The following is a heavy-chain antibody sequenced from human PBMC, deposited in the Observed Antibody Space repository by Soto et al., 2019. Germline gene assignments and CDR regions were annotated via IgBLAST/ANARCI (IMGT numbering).Heavy chain of an antibody. D-gene: IGHD3-3*02. CDR1: GYTFTHYY. Sequence: QVQLVQSGAEVKKPGASVKLSCRTSGYTFTHYYIHWVRQAPGQGLECLAIINPASGSTNYAQDLQGRVTLTMDTSTTTVDMELSGRRAEDSASFYCARDLAEGDYWGQGTLVTVSS. CDR3: ARDLAEGDY. V-gene: IGHV1-46*04. CDR2: INPASGST. J-gene: IGHJ4*02.